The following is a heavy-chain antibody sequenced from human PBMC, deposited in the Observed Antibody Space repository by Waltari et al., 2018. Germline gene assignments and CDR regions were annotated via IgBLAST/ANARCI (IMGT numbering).Heavy chain of an antibody. Sequence: EVQLVESGGGLVQPGGSLRPSCAAPGFTLSNYWRSWVRQAPGEGPEWVANIMTDGREEYYVDSVRGRFTISRDNAKNSLYLQMNSLRPEDTAVYYCVRDQWFAFDIWGQGTMVTVSS. CDR3: VRDQWFAFDI. CDR1: GFTLSNYW. J-gene: IGHJ3*02. V-gene: IGHV3-7*01. CDR2: IMTDGREE. D-gene: IGHD3-22*01.